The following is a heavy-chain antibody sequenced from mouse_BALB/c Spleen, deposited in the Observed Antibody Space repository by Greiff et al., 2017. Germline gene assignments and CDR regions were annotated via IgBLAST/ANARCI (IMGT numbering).Heavy chain of an antibody. CDR3: ALWYGSSYYAMDY. Sequence: EVQLQQSGPELVKPGASVKMSCKASGYTFTSYVMHWVKQKPGQGLEWIGYINPYNDGTKYNEKFKGKATLTSDKSSSTAYMELSSLTSEDSAVYYCALWYGSSYYAMDYWGQGTSVTVSS. J-gene: IGHJ4*01. CDR1: GYTFTSYV. V-gene: IGHV1-14*01. D-gene: IGHD1-1*01. CDR2: INPYNDGT.